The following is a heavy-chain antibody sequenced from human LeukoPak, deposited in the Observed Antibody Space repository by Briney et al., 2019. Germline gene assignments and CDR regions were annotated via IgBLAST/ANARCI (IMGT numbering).Heavy chain of an antibody. CDR2: ISSSGSTI. CDR1: GFTFSDYY. D-gene: IGHD4-17*01. V-gene: IGHV3-11*01. CDR3: ARDSIYGDYVRGTVI. J-gene: IGHJ4*02. Sequence: GGSLRLSCATSGFTFSDYYMSWIRQAPGKGLEWVSYISSSGSTIYYADSVKGRFTTSRDNAKNSLYLQMNSLRAEDTAVYYCARDSIYGDYVRGTVIWGQGTLVTVSS.